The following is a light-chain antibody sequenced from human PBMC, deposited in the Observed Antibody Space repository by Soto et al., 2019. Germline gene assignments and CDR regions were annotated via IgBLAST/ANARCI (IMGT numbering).Light chain of an antibody. V-gene: IGLV1-44*01. CDR1: SSNIGSPT. CDR3: AAWDDRLNGVV. J-gene: IGLJ2*01. CDR2: SNT. Sequence: QSVLTQPPSASGTPGQTIAISCSGGSSNIGSPTVNWYQQLPGTAPRLLIYSNTQRPSGVPDRFSGSKSGTSASLAISGLQTEYEGDYYCAAWDDRLNGVVFGGGTQLTVL.